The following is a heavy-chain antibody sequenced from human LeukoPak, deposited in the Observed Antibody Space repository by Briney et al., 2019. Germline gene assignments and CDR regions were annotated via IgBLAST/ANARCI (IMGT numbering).Heavy chain of an antibody. V-gene: IGHV1-46*01. CDR1: GYTFTSYY. CDR3: AGERSRGGNGMDV. D-gene: IGHD3-10*01. CDR2: INPSGGST. Sequence: ASVTVSCKASGYTFTSYYMHWVRQAPGQGLEWMGIINPSGGSTSYAQKFQGRVTMTRDTSTSTVYMELSSLRSEDTAVYYCAGERSRGGNGMDVWGQGTTVTVSS. J-gene: IGHJ6*02.